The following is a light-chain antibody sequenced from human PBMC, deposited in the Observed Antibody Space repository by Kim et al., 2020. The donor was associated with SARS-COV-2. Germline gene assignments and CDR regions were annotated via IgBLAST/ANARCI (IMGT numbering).Light chain of an antibody. CDR2: GAT. J-gene: IGKJ1*01. CDR1: QSVSDTY. V-gene: IGKV3-20*01. CDR3: QQLDNSVWT. Sequence: FPGERATLSCRASQSVSDTYLAWYQPRPGQATRLLIYGATSRATGIPDRFSGRGSGTDFTLTISRLEPEDFAVYYCQQLDNSVWTFGQGTKVEIK.